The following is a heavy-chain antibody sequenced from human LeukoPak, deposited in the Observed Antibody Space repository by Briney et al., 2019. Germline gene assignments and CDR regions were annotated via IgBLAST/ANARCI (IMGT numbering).Heavy chain of an antibody. Sequence: SETLSLTCTVSGGSISSYYWSWIRQPPGKGLEWIGYIYYSGSTNYNPSLKSRVTISVDTSKNQFSLKLSSVTAADTAVYYCARDATYGEYPENWFDPWGQGTLVTVSS. CDR3: ARDATYGEYPENWFDP. CDR2: IYYSGST. CDR1: GGSISSYY. J-gene: IGHJ5*02. D-gene: IGHD4-17*01. V-gene: IGHV4-59*01.